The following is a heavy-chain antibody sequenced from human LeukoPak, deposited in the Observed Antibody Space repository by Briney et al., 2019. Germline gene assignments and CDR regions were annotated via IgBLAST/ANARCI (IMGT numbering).Heavy chain of an antibody. CDR2: INPSGGST. Sequence: GASVKVSCKASGYTFTSYYMHWVRQAPGQGLEWMGIINPSGGSTSYAQKFQSRVTMTRDTSTSTVYMELSSLRSEDTAVYYCARDPPHCKPTTVTTTTGYDYWGQGTLVTVSS. V-gene: IGHV1-46*01. CDR1: GYTFTSYY. D-gene: IGHD4-17*01. CDR3: ARDPPHCKPTTVTTTTGYDY. J-gene: IGHJ4*02.